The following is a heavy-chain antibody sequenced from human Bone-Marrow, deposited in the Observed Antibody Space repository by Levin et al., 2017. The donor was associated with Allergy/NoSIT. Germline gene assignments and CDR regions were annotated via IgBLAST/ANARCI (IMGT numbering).Heavy chain of an antibody. D-gene: IGHD2-2*01. CDR2: ISRSSNYI. V-gene: IGHV3-21*01. Sequence: GGSLRLSCAGSGFSFSSYSMNWVRQAPGKGLEWVSSISRSSNYIYYADSVKGRFTASRDNAKNSLYLQMNSLRAEDTALYYCARDVGSSTSCYDLWGQGTLVTVSS. CDR3: ARDVGSSTSCYDL. J-gene: IGHJ5*02. CDR1: GFSFSSYS.